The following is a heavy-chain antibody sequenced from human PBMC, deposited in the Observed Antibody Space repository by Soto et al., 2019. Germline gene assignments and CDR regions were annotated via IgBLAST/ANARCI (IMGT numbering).Heavy chain of an antibody. CDR2: ISYDGTKT. CDR1: GFTFSNYD. J-gene: IGHJ6*03. Sequence: QLQLVESGGGVVQPGRSLRLSCAASGFTFSNYDMHWVRQAPGKGLEWVAGISYDGTKTYYADSVTGQFTVSRDNSKNTLYLQMNSLRVEDTAVYYCARVTGDRYYYYYMDVWGKGTTVTVSS. V-gene: IGHV3-33*05. CDR3: ARVTGDRYYYYYMDV. D-gene: IGHD7-27*01.